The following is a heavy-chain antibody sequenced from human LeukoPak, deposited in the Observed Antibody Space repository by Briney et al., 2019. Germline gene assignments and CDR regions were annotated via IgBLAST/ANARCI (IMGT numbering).Heavy chain of an antibody. CDR3: AKATLPYSSSWSLYYYYYYGMDV. V-gene: IGHV3-23*01. J-gene: IGHJ6*02. Sequence: GGSLRLSCAASGFTFSSYAMSWVRQAPGKGLEWGSAISGSGGSTYYADSVKGRFTISRDNSKNTLYLQMNSLRAEDTAVYYCAKATLPYSSSWSLYYYYYYGMDVWGQGTTVTVSS. CDR2: ISGSGGST. CDR1: GFTFSSYA. D-gene: IGHD6-13*01.